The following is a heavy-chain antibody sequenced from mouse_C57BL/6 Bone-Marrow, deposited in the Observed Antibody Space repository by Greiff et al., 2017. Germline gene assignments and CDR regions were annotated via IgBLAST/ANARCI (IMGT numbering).Heavy chain of an antibody. CDR1: GYTFTSYW. Sequence: VQLQQPGAELVKPGASVKLSCKASGYTFTSYWMHWVKQRPGRGLEWIGRIDPNSGGTKYNEKFKSKATLTVDKPSSTAYMQLSSLTSEDSAVYYCARLTTVVAKELYYFDYWGQGTTLTVSS. CDR3: ARLTTVVAKELYYFDY. J-gene: IGHJ2*01. V-gene: IGHV1-72*01. D-gene: IGHD1-1*01. CDR2: IDPNSGGT.